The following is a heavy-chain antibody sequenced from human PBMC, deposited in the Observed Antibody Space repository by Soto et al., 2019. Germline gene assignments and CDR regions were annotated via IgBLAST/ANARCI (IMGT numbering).Heavy chain of an antibody. CDR1: GYTFTSYA. Sequence: QVQLVQSGAEEKKPGASVKVSCKASGYTFTSYAMHWVRQAPGQRLEWMGWINAGNGNTKYSQKFQGRVTITRETTASTAYMELSSLRSEDTAVYYCAREPSYYGMDVWGQGTTVTVSS. CDR2: INAGNGNT. J-gene: IGHJ6*02. CDR3: AREPSYYGMDV. V-gene: IGHV1-3*05.